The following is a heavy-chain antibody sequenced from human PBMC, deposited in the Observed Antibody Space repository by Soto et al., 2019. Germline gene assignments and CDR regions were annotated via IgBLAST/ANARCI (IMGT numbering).Heavy chain of an antibody. CDR3: ARGARASWWWCQDY. J-gene: IGHJ4*02. CDR1: GFTFSSYG. Sequence: QVQLVESGGGVVQPGRSLRLSCAASGFTFSSYGMHWVRQAPGKGLEWVAVIWYDGSNKYYADSVKGRFTISRDNSKNTLYLQRNSLRAEDTAVYYCARGARASWWWCQDYWGQGTLVTVSS. CDR2: IWYDGSNK. V-gene: IGHV3-33*01. D-gene: IGHD2-21*01.